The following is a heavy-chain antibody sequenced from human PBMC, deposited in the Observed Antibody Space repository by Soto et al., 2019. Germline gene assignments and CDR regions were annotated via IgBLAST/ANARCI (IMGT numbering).Heavy chain of an antibody. CDR1: GFTFSNAW. CDR3: TTDPAQRYSSGWYGLFYYYYYGMDV. V-gene: IGHV3-15*01. CDR2: IKSKTDGGTT. Sequence: PGGSLRLSCAASGFTFSNAWMSWVRQAPGKGLEWVGRIKSKTDGGTTDYAAPVKGRFTISRDDSKNTLYLQMNSLKTEDTAVYYCTTDPAQRYSSGWYGLFYYYYYGMDVWGQGTTVTVSS. D-gene: IGHD6-19*01. J-gene: IGHJ6*02.